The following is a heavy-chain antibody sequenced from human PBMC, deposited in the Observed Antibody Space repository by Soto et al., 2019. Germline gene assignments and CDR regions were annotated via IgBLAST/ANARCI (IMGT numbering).Heavy chain of an antibody. J-gene: IGHJ3*01. CDR3: ARVRLSIAVNDALDV. CDR1: GFTFSDYV. CDR2: VTYDGATE. V-gene: IGHV3-30*14. Sequence: QVRLVESGGGVVQPGTSLRLSCAASGFTFSDYVIHWVRQAAGKGLEWVASVTYDGATEYYADSMKGRFTMSRDNSKRALSLQMNSLRPDDTAVSYCARVRLSIAVNDALDVWGQGTTVTVSS. D-gene: IGHD3-3*02.